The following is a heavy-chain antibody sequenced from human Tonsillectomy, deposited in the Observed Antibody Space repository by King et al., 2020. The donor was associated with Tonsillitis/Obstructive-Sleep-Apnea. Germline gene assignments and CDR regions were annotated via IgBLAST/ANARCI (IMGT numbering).Heavy chain of an antibody. D-gene: IGHD1-26*01. CDR3: ARPSGDPPLDFDY. CDR2: FDPSDANT. V-gene: IGHV5-10-1*01. J-gene: IGHJ4*02. CDR1: GYSFTSYW. Sequence: QLVQSGAEVKKPGESLRISCKGSGYSFTSYWISWVRQMPGKGLEWMGRFDPSDANTNYTPSFQGHVTISGDKSISTAYLQWSCLKASDTAMYYCARPSGDPPLDFDYWGQGTLVTVSS.